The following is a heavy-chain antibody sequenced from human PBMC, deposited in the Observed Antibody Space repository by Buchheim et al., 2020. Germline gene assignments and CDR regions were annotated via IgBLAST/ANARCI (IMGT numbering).Heavy chain of an antibody. CDR1: GFTFSSYE. J-gene: IGHJ5*02. Sequence: EVQLVESGGGLVQPGGSLRLSCAASGFTFSSYEMNWVRQAPGKGLEWVSYISSSGSTIYYADSVKGRFTISRDNAKNSLYQQMNSLRAEDTAVYYCARAILTGLRNWFDPWGQGTL. CDR2: ISSSGSTI. D-gene: IGHD3-9*01. CDR3: ARAILTGLRNWFDP. V-gene: IGHV3-48*03.